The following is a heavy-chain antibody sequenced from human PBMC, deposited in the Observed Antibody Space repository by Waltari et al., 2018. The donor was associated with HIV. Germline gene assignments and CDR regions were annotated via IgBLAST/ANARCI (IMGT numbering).Heavy chain of an antibody. Sequence: QVQLQESCPGLVKPSQTLSLTCTVSGCSISSVSYYWSLIHQHPRKGLEWIGYIYYSGSTYYNPSLKSRVTISVDTSKNQFSLKLSSVTAADTAVYYCARVGGYSGYDFQHHVGYWGQGTLVTVSS. V-gene: IGHV4-31*03. J-gene: IGHJ4*02. CDR3: ARVGGYSGYDFQHHVGY. D-gene: IGHD5-12*01. CDR2: IYYSGST. CDR1: GCSISSVSYY.